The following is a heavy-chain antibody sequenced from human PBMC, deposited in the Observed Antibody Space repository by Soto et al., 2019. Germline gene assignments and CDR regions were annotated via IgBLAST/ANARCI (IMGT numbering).Heavy chain of an antibody. Sequence: QVRLRQWGAGLLKPSETLSLTCAVHGGSFRGYYWSWIRQPPGKGLEWIGEINHSGGTNYNPSLKSRVSISVDASKHQFSLQLSSVTAADTAVYYCARLWSSNEGSSWGQGTLVAVSS. CDR2: INHSGGT. CDR3: ARLWSSNEGSS. CDR1: GGSFRGYY. J-gene: IGHJ4*02. V-gene: IGHV4-34*01. D-gene: IGHD2-21*01.